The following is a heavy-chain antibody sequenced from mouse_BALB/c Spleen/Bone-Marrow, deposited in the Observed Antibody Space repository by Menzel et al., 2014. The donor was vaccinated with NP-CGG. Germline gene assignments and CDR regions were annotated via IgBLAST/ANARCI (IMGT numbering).Heavy chain of an antibody. CDR2: IYPGDGDT. CDR3: ARGLRAY. J-gene: IGHJ3*01. CDR1: GYAFSTYW. Sequence: QVQLQQSGAELVRPGSSVKISCKASGYAFSTYWMNWAKQRPGQGLEWIGQIYPGDGDTNYNGKFKGKATLTADKSSSTAYMQLSSLTSEDSAIYFCARGLRAYWGQGTLVTVSA. V-gene: IGHV1-80*01.